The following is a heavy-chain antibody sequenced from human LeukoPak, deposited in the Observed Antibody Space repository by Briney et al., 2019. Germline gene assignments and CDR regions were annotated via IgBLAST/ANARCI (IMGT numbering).Heavy chain of an antibody. J-gene: IGHJ4*02. D-gene: IGHD2-2*01. V-gene: IGHV4-61*02. Sequence: SETLSLTCTVSGGSISSGSYYWSWIRQPAGKGLEWIGRIYTSGSTNYNPSLKSRVTISVDTSKNQFSLKLSSVTAADTAVYYCARAGRGQLQEHLFDYWGQGTLVTVSS. CDR3: ARAGRGQLQEHLFDY. CDR2: IYTSGST. CDR1: GGSISSGSYY.